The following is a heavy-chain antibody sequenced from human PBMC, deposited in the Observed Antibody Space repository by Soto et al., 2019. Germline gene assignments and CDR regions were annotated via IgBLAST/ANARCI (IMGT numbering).Heavy chain of an antibody. CDR2: IYYSGST. CDR1: GGSVSSTSYY. CDR3: VRWWGSELPL. J-gene: IGHJ3*01. Sequence: QVQLQESGPGLVKPSETLSLTCSVSGGSVSSTSYYWGWIRQPPGKGLEWIGSIYYSGSTYYNPSLKSRVTISVDTSKNQFSLKLSSVTAADTAVYYCVRWWGSELPLWGQGTMVTVSS. V-gene: IGHV4-39*01. D-gene: IGHD3-16*01.